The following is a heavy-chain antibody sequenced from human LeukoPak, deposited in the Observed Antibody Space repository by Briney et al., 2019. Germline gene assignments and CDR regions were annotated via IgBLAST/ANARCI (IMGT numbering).Heavy chain of an antibody. J-gene: IGHJ4*02. Sequence: PSETLSLTCAVSGGSISSGGYSWSWIRQPAGKGLEWIGYIYYSGSTNYNPSLKSRVTISVDTSKNQFSLKLSSVTAADTAVYYCARSHSSGWYDVYFDYWGQGTLVTVSS. CDR3: ARSHSSGWYDVYFDY. D-gene: IGHD6-19*01. CDR2: IYYSGST. V-gene: IGHV4-61*08. CDR1: GGSISSGGYS.